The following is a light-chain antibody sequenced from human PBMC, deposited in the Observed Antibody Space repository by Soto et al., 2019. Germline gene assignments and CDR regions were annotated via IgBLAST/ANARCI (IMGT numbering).Light chain of an antibody. J-gene: IGKJ1*01. Sequence: IVLTLSACALSLSPGDRATLSCRASQSISSSFLAWYQQKPGQPPRLLMYGTSSRATGIPDRFSGSGSGTDFTLTIGRLEPEDFAVYYCQQYGSSPPWTFGQGSKV. CDR2: GTS. CDR3: QQYGSSPPWT. V-gene: IGKV3-20*01. CDR1: QSISSSF.